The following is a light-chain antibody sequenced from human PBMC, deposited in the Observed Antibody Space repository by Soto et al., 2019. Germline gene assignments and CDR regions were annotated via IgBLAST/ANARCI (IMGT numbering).Light chain of an antibody. J-gene: IGKJ1*01. CDR3: QQSYNTTQT. V-gene: IGKV1-39*01. CDR2: ATD. Sequence: IKVSQSPSSLSAVVVGRVSIICRASQTITNYLNWYQQQPGKARKVLIYATDTLQSGVPSRLSGSGSGTDSTLTISRLKPEDLASYSCQQSYNTTQTFGQGTKVDIK. CDR1: QTITNY.